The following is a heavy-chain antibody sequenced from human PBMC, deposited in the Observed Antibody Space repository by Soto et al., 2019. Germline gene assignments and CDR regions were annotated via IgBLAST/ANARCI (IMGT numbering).Heavy chain of an antibody. D-gene: IGHD3-22*01. CDR1: GGSVSSGSYY. CDR2: IYYSGST. CDR3: ARDHYYEHAFDI. Sequence: SETLSLTCTVSGGSVSSGSYYWSWIRQPPGKGLEWIGYIYYSGSTNYNPSLKSRVTISVDTSKNQFSLKLSSVTAADTAVYYCARDHYYEHAFDIWGQGKMVTVSS. V-gene: IGHV4-61*01. J-gene: IGHJ3*02.